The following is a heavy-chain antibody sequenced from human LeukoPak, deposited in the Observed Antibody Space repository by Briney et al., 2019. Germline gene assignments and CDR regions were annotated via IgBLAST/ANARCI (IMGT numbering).Heavy chain of an antibody. CDR2: IRYDGSNK. V-gene: IGHV3-30*02. Sequence: GGSLRLSCAASGFTFSSYGMHWVRQAPGKGLEWVAFIRYDGSNKYYADSVKGRFTISRDNSKNTLYLQMNSLRAEDTAVYYCAKDRRLRGVGANDYWGQGTLVTVSS. CDR1: GFTFSSYG. D-gene: IGHD1-26*01. CDR3: AKDRRLRGVGANDY. J-gene: IGHJ4*02.